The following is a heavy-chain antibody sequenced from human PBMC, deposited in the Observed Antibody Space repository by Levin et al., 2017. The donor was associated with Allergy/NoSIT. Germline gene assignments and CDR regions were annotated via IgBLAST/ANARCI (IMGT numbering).Heavy chain of an antibody. CDR2: IYYSGST. CDR3: TRQDCSVTTCQGY. Sequence: SQTLSLTCTVSGASISNSDYYWGWVRQPPGEGLEWIGSIYYSGSTYDNPSLKSRVTISIDTSKNQFSLNLRSVSAADTAVYYCTRQDCSVTTCQGYWGQGILVTVSS. CDR1: GASISNSDYY. D-gene: IGHD2-2*01. J-gene: IGHJ4*02. V-gene: IGHV4-39*01.